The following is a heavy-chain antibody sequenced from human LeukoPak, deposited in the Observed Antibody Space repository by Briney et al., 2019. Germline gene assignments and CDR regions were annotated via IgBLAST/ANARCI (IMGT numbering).Heavy chain of an antibody. CDR1: GGSTSSYY. Sequence: SETLSLTCTVSGGSTSSYYWSWIRQPPGKGLEWIGYIYYSGSTNYNPSLKSRVTISVDTSKNQFSLKLSSVTAADTAVYYCARDGVWFGKQGYYYGMDVWGQGTTVTVSS. CDR3: ARDGVWFGKQGYYYGMDV. V-gene: IGHV4-59*01. D-gene: IGHD3-10*01. J-gene: IGHJ6*02. CDR2: IYYSGST.